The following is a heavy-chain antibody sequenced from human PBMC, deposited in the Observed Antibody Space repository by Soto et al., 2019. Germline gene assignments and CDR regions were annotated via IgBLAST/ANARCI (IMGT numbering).Heavy chain of an antibody. CDR3: ASSPHKDSRPDY. V-gene: IGHV3-7*03. J-gene: IGHJ4*02. CDR2: IKYDGSEK. Sequence: EVQLVESGGGLVQPGGSLRLSCAASGFTFSSYWMSWVRQAPGRGLEWMANIKYDGSEKYYVDSVKGRLTISRDNAKNSLYPQMNSLRAEDTAVYYCASSPHKDSRPDYWGQGTLVTVSS. CDR1: GFTFSSYW. D-gene: IGHD3-22*01.